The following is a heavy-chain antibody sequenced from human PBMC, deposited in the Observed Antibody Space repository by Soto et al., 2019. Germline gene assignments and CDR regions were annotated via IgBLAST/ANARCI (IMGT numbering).Heavy chain of an antibody. J-gene: IGHJ4*02. CDR3: AKDRLAGGYDSSGYDY. Sequence: EVQLLESGGGLVQPGGSLRLSCAASGFTFSSYAMSWVRQAPGKGLEWVSAISGSGGSTYYADSVKGRFTISRDNSKNTLYLQMNSPRAEDTAVYYCAKDRLAGGYDSSGYDYWGQGTLVTVSS. CDR2: ISGSGGST. V-gene: IGHV3-23*01. D-gene: IGHD3-22*01. CDR1: GFTFSSYA.